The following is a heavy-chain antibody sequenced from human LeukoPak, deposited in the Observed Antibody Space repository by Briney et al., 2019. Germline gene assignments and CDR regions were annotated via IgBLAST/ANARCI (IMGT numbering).Heavy chain of an antibody. CDR1: GGTFSSYA. D-gene: IGHD2-15*01. Sequence: SVKVSCKASGGTFSSYAISWVRQAPGQGLEWMGRIIPILGIANYAQKFQSRVTITADKSTSTAYMELSSLRSEDTAVYYCARGSTGYCSGGSCSYYFDYWGQGTLVTVSS. J-gene: IGHJ4*02. CDR2: IIPILGIA. CDR3: ARGSTGYCSGGSCSYYFDY. V-gene: IGHV1-69*04.